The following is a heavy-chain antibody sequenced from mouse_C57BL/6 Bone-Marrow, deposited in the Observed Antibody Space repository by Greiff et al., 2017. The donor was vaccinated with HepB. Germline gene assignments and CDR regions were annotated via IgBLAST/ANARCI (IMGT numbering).Heavy chain of an antibody. J-gene: IGHJ2*01. V-gene: IGHV3-3*01. CDR3: ARDAWGSSPPFDY. Sequence: EVKLVESGPSLVRPSQTLSLTCTVTGFSINSDCYWIWIRQFPGNKLEYIGYTFYSGITYYNPSLESRTYITRDKSKNQLSLKLRSVTTEDTATYYCARDAWGSSPPFDYWGQGTTLTVSS. CDR2: TFYSGIT. D-gene: IGHD1-1*01. CDR1: GFSINSDCY.